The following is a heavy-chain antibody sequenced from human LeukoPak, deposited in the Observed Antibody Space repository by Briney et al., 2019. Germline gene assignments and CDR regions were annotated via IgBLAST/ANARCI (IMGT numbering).Heavy chain of an antibody. V-gene: IGHV4-34*01. Sequence: SETLSLTCAVYGGSFSGYYWSWIRQPPGKGLEWIGEINHSGSTNYNPSLKSRVTISVDTSKNQFSLKLSSVTAADTAVYYCASTPIWFGELSYFDYWGQGTLVTVSS. CDR2: INHSGST. D-gene: IGHD3-10*01. CDR3: ASTPIWFGELSYFDY. J-gene: IGHJ4*02. CDR1: GGSFSGYY.